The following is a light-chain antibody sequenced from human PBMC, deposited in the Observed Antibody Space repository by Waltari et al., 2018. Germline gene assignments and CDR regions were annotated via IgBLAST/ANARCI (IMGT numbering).Light chain of an antibody. J-gene: IGLJ2*01. CDR2: EVT. CDR1: TSDVGCYNY. V-gene: IGLV2-8*01. Sequence: QSALTQPPSASGSPGQSVTISCTGTTSDVGCYNYVSWYQQHPGKAPKLIISEVTKRPSGVPDRFSGSKSGNTASLTVSGLQAEDEADYYCSSYAHSNTVVFGGGTRLTVL. CDR3: SSYAHSNTVV.